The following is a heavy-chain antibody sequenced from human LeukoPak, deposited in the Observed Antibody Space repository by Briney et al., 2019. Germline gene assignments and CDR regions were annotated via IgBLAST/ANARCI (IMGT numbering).Heavy chain of an antibody. J-gene: IGHJ4*02. CDR3: TRQQDNNGWSDY. D-gene: IGHD6-19*01. CDR1: GFTLSRYW. CDR2: ISSDESVT. V-gene: IGHV3-74*01. Sequence: GGPLRLSCAASGFTLSRYWMHWVRQAPGKGLAWVSRISSDESVTTYADSVKGRFTISSDSAKNTLYLQMNSLRVEDTAVYFCTRQQDNNGWSDYWGRGTLVTVSS.